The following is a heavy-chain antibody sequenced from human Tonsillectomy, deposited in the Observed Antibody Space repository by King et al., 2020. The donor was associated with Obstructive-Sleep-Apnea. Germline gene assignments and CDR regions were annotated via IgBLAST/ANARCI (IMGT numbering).Heavy chain of an antibody. CDR2: VSGSWGAT. V-gene: IGHV3-23*04. Sequence: VQLVESGGGLVQPGGSLRLSCAASGFTFSSYAMSWVRQAPGKGLEWVAAVSGSWGATYDANSVKGRFTISGDNSKNTLDLQMNSLRAEDTALYYCAKDRTGSSHWGQGTLVTVSS. D-gene: IGHD2-15*01. J-gene: IGHJ4*02. CDR1: GFTFSSYA. CDR3: AKDRTGSSH.